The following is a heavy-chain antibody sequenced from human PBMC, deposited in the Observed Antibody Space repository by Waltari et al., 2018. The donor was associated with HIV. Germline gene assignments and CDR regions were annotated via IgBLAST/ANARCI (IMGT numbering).Heavy chain of an antibody. CDR3: VRGPPCSGGSCYSLFDY. V-gene: IGHV1-3*01. CDR1: GYNFSSYG. CDR2: LNPGNDNT. Sequence: QVQLVQSGAEVKKPGGSVTISCEASGYNFSSYGIHWVRQAPGQRLQWMAWLNPGNDNTKYSRIFQARVTVTRDTSANTAYMALSSLRYEDTGLYYCVRGPPCSGGSCYSLFDYWGQGTLVSVSS. D-gene: IGHD2-15*01. J-gene: IGHJ4*02.